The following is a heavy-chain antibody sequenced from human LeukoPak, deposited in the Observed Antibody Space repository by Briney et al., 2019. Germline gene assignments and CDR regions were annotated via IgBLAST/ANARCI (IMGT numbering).Heavy chain of an antibody. J-gene: IGHJ4*02. V-gene: IGHV3-23*01. CDR3: AKDPYYDILTGFAYFDY. CDR1: GFTFSSYA. CDR2: ISGGGDST. Sequence: GGSLRLSCAASGFTFSSYAMSWVRQAPGKGLEWVSAISGGGDSTYYADSVKGRFTISRDNSKSTLYLQMNSLRAEDTAVYYCAKDPYYDILTGFAYFDYWGQGTLVTVSS. D-gene: IGHD3-9*01.